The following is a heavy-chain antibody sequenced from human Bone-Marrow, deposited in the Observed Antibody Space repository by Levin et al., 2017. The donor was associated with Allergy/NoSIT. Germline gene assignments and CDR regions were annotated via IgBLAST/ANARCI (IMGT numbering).Heavy chain of an antibody. Sequence: PSQTLSLTCAISGDSLFSKNVAWNWIRQPPSRGLEWLGRTYYYASKWYNDYDLSVKSRIAIYADTSKNQFSLRLSFVAPEDTAVYYCVRGQHSAFDVWGQGTLVTVSS. CDR2: TYYYASKWYN. CDR1: GDSLFSKNVA. CDR3: VRGQHSAFDV. V-gene: IGHV6-1*01. J-gene: IGHJ3*01.